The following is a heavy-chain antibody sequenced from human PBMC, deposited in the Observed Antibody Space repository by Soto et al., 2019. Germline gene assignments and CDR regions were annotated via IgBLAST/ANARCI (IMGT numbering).Heavy chain of an antibody. D-gene: IGHD3-10*01. V-gene: IGHV3-66*01. Sequence: VHLVYSGGDLVQPGGSLRLSCAISGFAVNNDYVSWVRQAPGKGLEWVTVISKDGSTVYADSVQGRICVCRDATRNMLYLQMTSLRVEETAVYHWTKDRSYYGSERGVFDYWCEGTLVTVTS. CDR2: ISKDGST. CDR3: TKDRSYYGSERGVFDY. CDR1: GFAVNNDY. J-gene: IGHJ4*02.